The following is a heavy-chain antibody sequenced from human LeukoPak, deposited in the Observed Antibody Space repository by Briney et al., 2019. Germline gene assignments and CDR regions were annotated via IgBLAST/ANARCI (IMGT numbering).Heavy chain of an antibody. CDR3: AKDRASYIPGTET. D-gene: IGHD1-20*01. Sequence: GGSLRLSCAASGFTFSTYTMHWVRQAPGKGLEWVSFIRYDRSTIYYADSVKGRFTISRDNSKNTLYLQMNSLRAEDTAVYYCAKDRASYIPGTETWGKGTLVTVSS. CDR1: GFTFSTYT. J-gene: IGHJ5*02. V-gene: IGHV3-30*02. CDR2: IRYDRSTI.